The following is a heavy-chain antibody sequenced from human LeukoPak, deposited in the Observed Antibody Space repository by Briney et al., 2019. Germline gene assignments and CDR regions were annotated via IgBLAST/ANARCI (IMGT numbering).Heavy chain of an antibody. Sequence: PGGSLRLSCAASGFTFSSYEMNWVRQAPGKGLGWVAVISYDGSNKYYADSVKGRFTISRDNSKNTLYLQMNSLRTEDTSVYYCASVLSYDVWRPLDNWGQGTLVTVSS. D-gene: IGHD3-3*01. CDR1: GFTFSSYE. J-gene: IGHJ4*02. CDR3: ASVLSYDVWRPLDN. CDR2: ISYDGSNK. V-gene: IGHV3-30*04.